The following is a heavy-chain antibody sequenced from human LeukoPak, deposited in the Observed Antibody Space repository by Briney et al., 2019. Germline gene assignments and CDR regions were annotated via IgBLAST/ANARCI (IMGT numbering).Heavy chain of an antibody. Sequence: ASVKVSCKASGYTFTGYYMHWVRQAPGQGLEWMGWINPNSGGTNYAQKFQGRVTMIKDTSISTAYMELSRLRSDDTAVYYCARMIVVVNPARSEYYFDYWGQGTLVTVSS. D-gene: IGHD3-22*01. CDR1: GYTFTGYY. CDR3: ARMIVVVNPARSEYYFDY. CDR2: INPNSGGT. J-gene: IGHJ4*02. V-gene: IGHV1-2*02.